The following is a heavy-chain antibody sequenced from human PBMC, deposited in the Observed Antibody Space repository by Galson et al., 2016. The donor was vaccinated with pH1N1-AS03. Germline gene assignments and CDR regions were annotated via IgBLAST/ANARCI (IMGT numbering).Heavy chain of an antibody. J-gene: IGHJ3*02. Sequence: SLRLSCAASGFTFSSYEMHWVRQYTGKGLEWVSAIGVAGDTFYTDSVKGRFTISRENAKNSFYLQMNTLRAGDTAVYYCARESPTNSGAAFDIWGQGTMVTVSS. CDR1: GFTFSSYE. CDR2: IGVAGDT. CDR3: ARESPTNSGAAFDI. D-gene: IGHD1-1*01. V-gene: IGHV3-13*01.